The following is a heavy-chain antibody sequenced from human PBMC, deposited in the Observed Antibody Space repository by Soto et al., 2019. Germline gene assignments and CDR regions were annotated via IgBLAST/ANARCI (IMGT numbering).Heavy chain of an antibody. J-gene: IGHJ5*02. CDR1: GYTFTSYG. Sequence: GASVKVSCKASGYTFTSYGISWVRQAPGQGLEWMGWISAYNGNTNYAQKLQGRVTMTTDTSTSTAYMELRSLRSDDTAVYYCARDRPLVVAAKNWFDPWGQGTLVTVSS. V-gene: IGHV1-18*01. CDR2: ISAYNGNT. CDR3: ARDRPLVVAAKNWFDP. D-gene: IGHD2-15*01.